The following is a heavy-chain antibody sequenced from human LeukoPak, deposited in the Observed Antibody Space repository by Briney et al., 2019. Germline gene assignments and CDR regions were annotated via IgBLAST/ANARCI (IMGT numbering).Heavy chain of an antibody. CDR1: GGSITTYY. J-gene: IGHJ4*02. CDR2: IHTSGNT. V-gene: IGHV4-4*07. Sequence: NPSETLSLTCTVSGGSITTYYWSWIRQPAGKGLEWMGRIHTSGNTDYNPSLQSRVTMSVDTSKNQFSLKLSSVTAADTAVYYCAREGSMTARPFVSIDYWGQGTLVTVSS. CDR3: AREGSMTARPFVSIDY. D-gene: IGHD2-21*02.